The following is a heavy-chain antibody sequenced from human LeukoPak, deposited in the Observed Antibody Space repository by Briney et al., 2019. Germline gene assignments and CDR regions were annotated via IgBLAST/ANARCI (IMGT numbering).Heavy chain of an antibody. D-gene: IGHD3-22*01. CDR3: SRGRDYYDTGGYYREFDY. CDR1: GFTFSSYA. V-gene: IGHV3-23*01. J-gene: IGHJ4*02. CDR2: ISGSGGST. Sequence: PGASLRLSCAASGFTFSSYAMSWVRQAPGKGLEWVSAISGSGGSTYYADSVKGRFTISRDNSKNTLYLQMNSLRAEDTAVYYCSRGRDYYDTGGYYREFDYWGQGTLVTVSS.